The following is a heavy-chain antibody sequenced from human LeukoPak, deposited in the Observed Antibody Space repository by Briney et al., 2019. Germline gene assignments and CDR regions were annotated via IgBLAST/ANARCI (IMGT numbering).Heavy chain of an antibody. D-gene: IGHD6-13*01. V-gene: IGHV1-3*03. Sequence: ASVKVSCKASGYTFSSYAMHWVRQAPGQRLEWMGWINTGNGNTKYSQEFQGRVSITRDTSASTAYMELSSLRSEDTAVYYCVTETTAAALGYWGQGTLVTVSS. CDR1: GYTFSSYA. J-gene: IGHJ4*02. CDR2: INTGNGNT. CDR3: VTETTAAALGY.